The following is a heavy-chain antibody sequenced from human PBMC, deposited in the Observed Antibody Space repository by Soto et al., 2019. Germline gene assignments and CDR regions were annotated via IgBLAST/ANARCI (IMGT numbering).Heavy chain of an antibody. CDR1: GFTFSDYY. Sequence: QVQLVESGGGLVKPGGSLRLSCAASGFTFSDYYMSWIRQAPGKGLEWVSYISSSSSYTNYAVSVKGRFTISRDNAKNSLYLQMNSLRAEDTAVYYCARTIAAAGGRRYFDLWGRGTPVTVSS. V-gene: IGHV3-11*05. CDR3: ARTIAAAGGRRYFDL. CDR2: ISSSSSYT. D-gene: IGHD6-13*01. J-gene: IGHJ2*01.